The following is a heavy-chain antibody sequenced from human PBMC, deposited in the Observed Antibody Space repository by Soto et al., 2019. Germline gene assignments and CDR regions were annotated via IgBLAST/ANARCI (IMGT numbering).Heavy chain of an antibody. CDR2: ISAYDGNT. V-gene: IGHV1-18*01. CDR1: GYTFTSYG. J-gene: IGHJ6*03. CDR3: ARGAVNNWHYYYYYMDV. D-gene: IGHD1-20*01. Sequence: ASGKVCCKASGYTFTSYGISWVRQAPGQGLEWMGWISAYDGNTNYAQKLQGRVTMTTDTSTSTAYMELRSLRSDDTAVYYCARGAVNNWHYYYYYMDVWGKGTTVTVSS.